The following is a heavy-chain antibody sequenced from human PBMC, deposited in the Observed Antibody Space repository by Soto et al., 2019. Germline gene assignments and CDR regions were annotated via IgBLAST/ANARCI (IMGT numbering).Heavy chain of an antibody. CDR1: GLTFSSSW. J-gene: IGHJ4*02. CDR3: ARIRWGSSGWYFDY. V-gene: IGHV3-7*05. CDR2: IKQDGSEK. D-gene: IGHD6-19*01. Sequence: EVQLVESGGGLVQPGGSLRVSCVASGLTFSSSWMSWVRQAPGKGLEWVANIKQDGSEKYYVDSVKGRFTISRDNVKNSLYLQMNSLRAEDTAVYYCARIRWGSSGWYFDYWGQGTLVTVSS.